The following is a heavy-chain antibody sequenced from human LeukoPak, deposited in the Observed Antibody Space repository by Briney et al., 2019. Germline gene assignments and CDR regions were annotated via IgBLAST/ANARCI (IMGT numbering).Heavy chain of an antibody. Sequence: RSSETLSLTCTVSGYSISSGYYWGWIRQPPGKGLEWIGSIYHSGSTYYNPSLKSRVTISVDTSKNQFSLKLSSVTAADTAVYYCARSKVGNAFDIWGQGTMVTVSS. CDR3: ARSKVGNAFDI. D-gene: IGHD1-1*01. V-gene: IGHV4-38-2*02. CDR1: GYSISSGYY. CDR2: IYHSGST. J-gene: IGHJ3*02.